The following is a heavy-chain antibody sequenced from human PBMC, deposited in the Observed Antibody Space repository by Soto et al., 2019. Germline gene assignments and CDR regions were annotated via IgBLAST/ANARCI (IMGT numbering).Heavy chain of an antibody. D-gene: IGHD2-15*01. CDR3: ARLGYCSGGSCYSRWFDP. Sequence: QLQLQESGPGLVKPSETLSLACTVSGGSISSSSYYWGWIRQPPGKGLEWIGSIYYSGSTYYNPSLKSRVTISVETSKNQFSLKLSSVTAADTAVYYCARLGYCSGGSCYSRWFDPWGQGTLVTVSS. CDR1: GGSISSSSYY. CDR2: IYYSGST. J-gene: IGHJ5*02. V-gene: IGHV4-39*01.